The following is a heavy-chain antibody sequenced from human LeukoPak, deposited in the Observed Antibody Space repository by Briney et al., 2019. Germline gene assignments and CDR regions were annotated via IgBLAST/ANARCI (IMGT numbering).Heavy chain of an antibody. CDR3: ARFGVPYGVDV. J-gene: IGHJ6*02. CDR1: GFTFSSAW. Sequence: GGSLRLSCAASGFTFSSAWMSWVRQAPGRGLEWVAHIKPDGSEKDYVDSLKGRFTISRDNAKNSLYLQVNSLRVEDTAVYYCARFGVPYGVDVWGQGTTVTVSS. CDR2: IKPDGSEK. V-gene: IGHV3-7*01. D-gene: IGHD3-16*01.